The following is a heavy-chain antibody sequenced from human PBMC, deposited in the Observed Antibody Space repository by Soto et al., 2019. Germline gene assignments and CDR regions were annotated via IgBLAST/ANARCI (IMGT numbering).Heavy chain of an antibody. D-gene: IGHD3-10*01. CDR2: IWYDGSNK. V-gene: IGHV3-33*01. J-gene: IGHJ4*02. CDR1: GFTFSSYG. CDR3: ARERITMVRGVIDFDY. Sequence: PGGSLRLSCAASGFTFSSYGMHWVRQAPGKGLEWVAVIWYDGSNKYYADSVKGRFTISRDNSKNTLYLQMNSLRAEDTAVYYCARERITMVRGVIDFDYWGQGTLVTVS.